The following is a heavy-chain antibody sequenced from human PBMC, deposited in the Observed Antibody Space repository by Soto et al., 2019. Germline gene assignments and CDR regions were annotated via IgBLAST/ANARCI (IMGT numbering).Heavy chain of an antibody. V-gene: IGHV2-5*01. J-gene: IGHJ4*02. CDR2: IYYNDDR. D-gene: IGHD5-12*01. CDR1: GFSFTTAGVA. CDR3: AHSDGGYEIICFDF. Sequence: QITLQESGPTLVKPTQTLTLTCTFSGFSFTTAGVAVGWIRQTPGGALEWLTLIYYNDDRRFSPSMKTRLTITGDTSKNQVVLSLTNVDPGDTATYFCAHSDGGYEIICFDFWGQGIPVTVSS.